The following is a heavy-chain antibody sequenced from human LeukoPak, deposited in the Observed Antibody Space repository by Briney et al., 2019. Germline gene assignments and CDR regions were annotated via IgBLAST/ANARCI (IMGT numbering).Heavy chain of an antibody. V-gene: IGHV3-33*01. CDR2: IWSDGSTT. J-gene: IGHJ3*01. Sequence: GRSLRPSCVAYGFTFSSSGMHWVRQAPSKGLEWVAVIWSDGSTTYYGDSVKGRLTISRDNSKSTLYLQMNSLRAEDTAVYYCAREHHDSSTGAFDVWGQGTMVTVSS. D-gene: IGHD3-22*01. CDR1: GFTFSSSG. CDR3: AREHHDSSTGAFDV.